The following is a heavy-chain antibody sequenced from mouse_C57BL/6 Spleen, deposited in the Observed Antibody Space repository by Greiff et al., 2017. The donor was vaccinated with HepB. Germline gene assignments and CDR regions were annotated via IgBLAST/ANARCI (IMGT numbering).Heavy chain of an antibody. J-gene: IGHJ2*01. CDR1: GYTFTSYW. CDR2: IYPSDSET. CDR3: AREGDDDNNDD. Sequence: QVQLQQPGAELVRPGSSVKLSCKASGYTFTSYWMDWVKQRPGQGLEWIGNIYPSDSETHYNQKFKDKATLTVDKSSSTAYMQLSSLTSEDSAVYYCAREGDDDNNDDWGQGTTRTVAS. D-gene: IGHD2-4*01. V-gene: IGHV1-61*01.